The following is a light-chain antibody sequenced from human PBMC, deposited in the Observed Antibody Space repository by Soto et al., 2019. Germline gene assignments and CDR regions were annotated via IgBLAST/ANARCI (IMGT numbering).Light chain of an antibody. CDR3: QQYCQQYGSSPPSWT. Sequence: ETVLTQSPGTLSLSPGDRATLSCRASQTVSSSYLAWYQQKPGQAPRLLIYGASSRATGIPDRFSGSVSGTDFTLTISRLEPEDFAVYYCQQYCQQYGSSPPSWTFGQGTKVEIK. CDR2: GAS. CDR1: QTVSSSY. V-gene: IGKV3-20*01. J-gene: IGKJ1*01.